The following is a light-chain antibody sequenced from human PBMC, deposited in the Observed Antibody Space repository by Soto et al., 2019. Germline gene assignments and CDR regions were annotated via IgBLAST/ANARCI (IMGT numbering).Light chain of an antibody. CDR1: QSVSSY. CDR3: QQRSNRPPTWT. CDR2: DAS. J-gene: IGKJ1*01. Sequence: EIVLTQSPATLSLSPGERATLSCRASQSVSSYLAWYQQKPGQAPRLLIYDASNRATGIPARFSGSGSGTDFTLTISSLEPEDFAVYYCQQRSNRPPTWTFGQGTKVAIK. V-gene: IGKV3-11*01.